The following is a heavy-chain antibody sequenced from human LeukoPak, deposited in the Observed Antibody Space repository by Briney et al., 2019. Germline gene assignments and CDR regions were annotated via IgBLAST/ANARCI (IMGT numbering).Heavy chain of an antibody. CDR3: AKSSGYYPLNTQEDY. J-gene: IGHJ4*02. V-gene: IGHV3-23*01. CDR2: ISGSGGTT. CDR1: GFTFSSYA. D-gene: IGHD3-22*01. Sequence: GGSLRLSCAASGFTFSSYAMSWVRQAPGKGPEWVSAISGSGGTTYYADSVKGRFTISRDNSKNTLYLQMNSLRAEDTAVYYCAKSSGYYPLNTQEDYWGQGTLVTVSS.